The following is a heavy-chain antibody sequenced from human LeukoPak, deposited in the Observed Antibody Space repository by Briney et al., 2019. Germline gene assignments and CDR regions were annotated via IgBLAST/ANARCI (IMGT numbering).Heavy chain of an antibody. Sequence: GGSLRLSCAASGFTFSSYWMSWVRQAPGKGLEWVANIKQDGSEKYYVDSVKGRFTISRDNAKNSLYLQMNRLRAEDTAVFYWARDLRVAYCGGDCYSDYFDYWGQGTLVTVSS. CDR1: GFTFSSYW. J-gene: IGHJ4*02. V-gene: IGHV3-7*01. CDR3: ARDLRVAYCGGDCYSDYFDY. D-gene: IGHD2-21*01. CDR2: IKQDGSEK.